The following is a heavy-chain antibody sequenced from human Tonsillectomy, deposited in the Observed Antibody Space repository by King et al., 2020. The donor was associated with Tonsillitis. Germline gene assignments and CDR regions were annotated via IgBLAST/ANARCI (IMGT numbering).Heavy chain of an antibody. D-gene: IGHD5/OR15-5a*01. V-gene: IGHV1-8*01. CDR2: VNPNSGNT. J-gene: IGHJ4*02. CDR1: GYTFSNYD. CDR3: ARGEVSGFDY. Sequence: VQLVESGAEVKKPGASVKVSCKTSGYTFSNYDLNWVRQAPGQGLEWMGWVNPNSGNTASAQKFQGRVTMTRDTSISTVYMELSSLRSEDTAVYYCARGEVSGFDYWGQGTLVTVSS.